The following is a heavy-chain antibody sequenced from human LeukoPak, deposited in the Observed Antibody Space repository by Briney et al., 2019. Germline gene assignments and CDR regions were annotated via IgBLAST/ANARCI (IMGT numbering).Heavy chain of an antibody. J-gene: IGHJ4*02. CDR3: VRDYDSRGPQKNYFDF. CDR1: TGTFSSYA. D-gene: IGHD3-22*01. V-gene: IGHV1-69*06. Sequence: SVKVSCKASTGTFSSYALSWVRQAPGRGLEWMGRIIPIFDTADYTQRFQGRVTFTADKSTGTAFMELCSLRSEDTATYYCVRDYDSRGPQKNYFDFWGQGTLVTVSS. CDR2: IIPIFDTA.